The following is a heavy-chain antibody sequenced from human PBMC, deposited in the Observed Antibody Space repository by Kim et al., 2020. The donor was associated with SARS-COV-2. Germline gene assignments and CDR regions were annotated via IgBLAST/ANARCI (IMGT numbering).Heavy chain of an antibody. J-gene: IGHJ3*02. CDR3: ARRGAVNAFDI. V-gene: IGHV5-51*01. Sequence: TRYSPSFQGQVPISADKSISTAYLQWSSLKASDTAMYYCARRGAVNAFDIWGQGTMVTVSS. CDR2: T. D-gene: IGHD6-19*01.